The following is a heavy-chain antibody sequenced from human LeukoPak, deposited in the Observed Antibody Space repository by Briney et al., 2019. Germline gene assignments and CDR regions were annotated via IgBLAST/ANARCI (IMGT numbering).Heavy chain of an antibody. V-gene: IGHV3-7*01. CDR1: GFTFSSYW. J-gene: IGHJ4*02. CDR2: IKQDGREK. D-gene: IGHD3-16*01. Sequence: GGSLRLSCAASGFTFSSYWMSWVRQAPGKGLEWVANIKQDGREKYYVDSVKGRFTISRGNAKNSLFLQMSSLRGEDTALYYCATEHWGPNSWGQGTLVTVSS. CDR3: ATEHWGPNS.